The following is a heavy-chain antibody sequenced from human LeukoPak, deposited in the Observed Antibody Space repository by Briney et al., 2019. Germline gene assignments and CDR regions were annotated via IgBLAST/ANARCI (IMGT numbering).Heavy chain of an antibody. D-gene: IGHD3-16*01. CDR1: GGSISPYY. Sequence: PSETLSLTCTVSGGSISPYYWTWIRQPPGKGLEWIGYIYYSGSTNYYPYLTSRVTMSVDTSKNQFSLKLSSVTAADTAVYYCARAPGIMSGNWRFDYWGQGTLVTVSS. CDR3: ARAPGIMSGNWRFDY. V-gene: IGHV4-59*12. J-gene: IGHJ4*02. CDR2: IYYSGST.